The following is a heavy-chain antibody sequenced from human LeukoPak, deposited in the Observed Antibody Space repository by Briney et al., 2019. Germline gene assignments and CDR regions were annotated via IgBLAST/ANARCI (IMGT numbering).Heavy chain of an antibody. CDR2: IDPSDSYT. CDR3: AGHSHYDFWSGYLDY. D-gene: IGHD3-3*01. V-gene: IGHV5-10-1*01. J-gene: IGHJ4*02. Sequence: GESLGISCKGSGYTFTSYWISWVRQMPGKGLEWMGKIDPSDSYTTYNPSFQGHVTISADKSISAAYLQWSSLKASDTAMYYCAGHSHYDFWSGYLDYWGQGTLVTVSS. CDR1: GYTFTSYW.